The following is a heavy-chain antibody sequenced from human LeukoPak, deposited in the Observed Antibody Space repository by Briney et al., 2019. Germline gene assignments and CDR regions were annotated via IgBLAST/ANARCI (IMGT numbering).Heavy chain of an antibody. CDR2: ISAYNGNT. Sequence: ASVTVSCTASGYTFTSYGISWVRQAPGQGLEWMGWISAYNGNTNYAQKLQGRVAMTTDTSTSTAYMELRSLRSDDTAVYYCARDPSYIAVARDDYWGQGTLVTVSS. J-gene: IGHJ4*02. CDR3: ARDPSYIAVARDDY. V-gene: IGHV1-18*01. D-gene: IGHD6-19*01. CDR1: GYTFTSYG.